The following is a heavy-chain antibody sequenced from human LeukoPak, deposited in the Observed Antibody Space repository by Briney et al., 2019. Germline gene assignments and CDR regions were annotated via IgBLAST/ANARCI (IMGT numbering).Heavy chain of an antibody. CDR2: ISFEGSAK. D-gene: IGHD1-26*01. CDR3: AKERWELQGEFFHYYGMDV. Sequence: PGGSLRLSCAASGFTFSSYALHWVRQAPGKGLDWVALISFEGSAKYYADSVRGRFTISRDNSKYTLYLQMTSLRAEDTAVYFCAKERWELQGEFFHYYGMDVWGQGTTVTVSS. J-gene: IGHJ6*02. V-gene: IGHV3-30*04. CDR1: GFTFSSYA.